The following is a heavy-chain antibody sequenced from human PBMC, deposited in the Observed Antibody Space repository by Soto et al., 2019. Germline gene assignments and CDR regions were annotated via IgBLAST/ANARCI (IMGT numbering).Heavy chain of an antibody. J-gene: IGHJ1*01. CDR3: ARENSRISPRLFQH. CDR1: GFIFSDYA. CDR2: ISPAGTNQ. D-gene: IGHD6-6*01. Sequence: GGSLSLSCVASGFIFSDYAMHWARQAPGKGLEWVALISPAGTNQYYADSAKGRFTISRDNSKNTLYLQMNSLRPEDTGLYYCARENSRISPRLFQHSGPGTLVTVYS. V-gene: IGHV3-30-3*01.